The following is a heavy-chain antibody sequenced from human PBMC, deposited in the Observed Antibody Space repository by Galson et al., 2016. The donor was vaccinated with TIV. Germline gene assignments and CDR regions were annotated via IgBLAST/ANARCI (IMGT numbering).Heavy chain of an antibody. CDR1: GGTFSNFV. V-gene: IGHV1-69*06. J-gene: IGHJ4*02. CDR3: ARGRGYYFGSGSFYFDY. Sequence: SVKVSCKASGGTFSNFVISWMRQAPGQGLEWMGSINPIFGTANYAQKFQGRVTITADTSTSTIYMELSSLRSEDTAVYYCARGRGYYFGSGSFYFDYWGQGSLVTVSS. D-gene: IGHD3-10*01. CDR2: INPIFGTA.